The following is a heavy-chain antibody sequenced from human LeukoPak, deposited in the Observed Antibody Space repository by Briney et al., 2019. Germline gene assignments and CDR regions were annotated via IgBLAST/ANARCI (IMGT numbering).Heavy chain of an antibody. CDR1: GYTFTTYD. V-gene: IGHV1-8*01. D-gene: IGHD5-12*01. CDR3: ARAGVVATITNYYYYTDV. Sequence: ASVKVSCKASGYTFTTYDINWVRQATGQGLEWMGWMNPNSGNTGYAQKFQGRVTMTRNTSISTAYMELSSLRSEDTAVYYCARAGVVATITNYYYYTDVWGKGTTVTVSS. J-gene: IGHJ6*03. CDR2: MNPNSGNT.